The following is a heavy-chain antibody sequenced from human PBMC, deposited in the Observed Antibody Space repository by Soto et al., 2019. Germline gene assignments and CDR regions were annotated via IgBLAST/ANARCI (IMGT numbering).Heavy chain of an antibody. CDR1: GFTFSSYD. Sequence: GGSLRLSCAASGFTFSSYDMHWVRQATGKGLEWVSAIGTAGDTYYPGSVKGRFTISRENAKNSLYLQMNSLRAEDTAVYYCARGAPSDYYDSSGYTDYWGQGTLVTVSS. D-gene: IGHD3-22*01. CDR2: IGTAGDT. V-gene: IGHV3-13*01. CDR3: ARGAPSDYYDSSGYTDY. J-gene: IGHJ4*02.